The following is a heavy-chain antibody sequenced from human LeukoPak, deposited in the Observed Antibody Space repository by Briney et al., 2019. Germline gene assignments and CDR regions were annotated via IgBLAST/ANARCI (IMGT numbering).Heavy chain of an antibody. CDR1: RYTFTKYF. CDR2: INPNSGDT. V-gene: IGHV1-2*02. Sequence: ASVKVSCQASRYTFTKYFTQWVRQAPGQGVEWMGWINPNSGDTKFAQKFQGRVTMTRDTSISTAYMEVSRLRSDDTAVYYCVRDLPRQHMLQGGWGQGTLVTVSS. J-gene: IGHJ4*02. CDR3: VRDLPRQHMLQGG. D-gene: IGHD3-10*01.